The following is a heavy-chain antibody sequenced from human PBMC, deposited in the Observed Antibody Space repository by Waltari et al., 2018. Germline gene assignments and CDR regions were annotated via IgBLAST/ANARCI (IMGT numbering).Heavy chain of an antibody. V-gene: IGHV3-9*01. CDR2: ITWNSNSM. CDR3: VKAKTAVTNFQH. D-gene: IGHD4-4*01. Sequence: VLLVESGGGLVQPGGSLGLSCAASGFTFDDFAMHWVRQVPGKGLEWVSSITWNSNSMQYADSVKGRFTISRDNAKNSLFLRMNSLRREDTALYYCVKAKTAVTNFQHWGQGTLVTVSS. CDR1: GFTFDDFA. J-gene: IGHJ1*01.